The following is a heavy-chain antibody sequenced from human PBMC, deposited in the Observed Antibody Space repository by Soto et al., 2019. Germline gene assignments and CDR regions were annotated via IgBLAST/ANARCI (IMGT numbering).Heavy chain of an antibody. CDR2: IYHSGST. V-gene: IGHV4-30-2*01. CDR3: ARELEDSSGYYDY. J-gene: IGHJ4*02. CDR1: GVSISSGGYS. D-gene: IGHD3-22*01. Sequence: SETLSLTCAVSGVSISSGGYSWSWIRQPPGKGLEWIGYIYHSGSTYYNPSLKSRVTISVDRSKNQFSLKLSSVTAADTAVYYCARELEDSSGYYDYWGQGTLVTVSS.